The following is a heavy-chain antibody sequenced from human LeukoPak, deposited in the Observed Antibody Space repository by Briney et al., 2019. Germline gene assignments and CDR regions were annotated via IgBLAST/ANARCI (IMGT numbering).Heavy chain of an antibody. CDR1: GYTFTGYY. CDR3: ARDGGYYSNHFDY. V-gene: IGHV1-2*02. D-gene: IGHD3-22*01. CDR2: INPNSGGT. Sequence: ASVEVSCKASGYTFTGYYMHWVRQAPGQGLEWMGWINPNSGGTNYAQKFQGRVTMTRGTSISTAYMELSRLRSDDTAVYYCARDGGYYSNHFDYWGQGTLVTVSS. J-gene: IGHJ4*02.